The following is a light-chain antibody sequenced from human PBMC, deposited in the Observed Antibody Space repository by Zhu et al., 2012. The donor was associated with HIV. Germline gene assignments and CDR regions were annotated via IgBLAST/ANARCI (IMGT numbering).Light chain of an antibody. CDR3: QQRSSWLT. J-gene: IGKJ3*01. Sequence: EIVLTQSPATLSLSPGERATLSCRASQSVSTYLAWYQQKPGQAPRLLIYDASNRATGIPARFSGSGSGTDFTLTISSLEPEDFAIYYCQQRSSWLTFGTGTKVDIK. CDR2: DAS. CDR1: QSVSTY. V-gene: IGKV3-11*01.